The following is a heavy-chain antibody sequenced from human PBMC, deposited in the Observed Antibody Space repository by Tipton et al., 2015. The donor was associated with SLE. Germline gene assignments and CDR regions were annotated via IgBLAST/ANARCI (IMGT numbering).Heavy chain of an antibody. CDR2: INAGNGNT. V-gene: IGHV1-3*01. CDR3: ARATIFGFAAFGY. Sequence: QSGAEVKKPGASVKVSCKASGYTFTSYAMHWVRQAPGQRLEWMGWINAGNGNTKYSQKFQGRVTITRDTSANTAYMELSSLRSEDTAVYYCARATIFGFAAFGYWGQGTLVTVSS. CDR1: GYTFTSYA. D-gene: IGHD3-3*01. J-gene: IGHJ4*02.